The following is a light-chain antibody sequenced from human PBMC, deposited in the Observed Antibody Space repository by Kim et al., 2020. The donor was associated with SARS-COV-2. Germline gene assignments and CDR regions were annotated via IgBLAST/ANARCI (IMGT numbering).Light chain of an antibody. CDR1: Y. V-gene: IGLV6-57*02. Sequence: YVQWFQQRPGSAPPTVLYEDKPRPSGVSDRFSGSIDSSSNSASLTISGLKTEDEADYYCQSYDSSNSWVFGGGTKLTVL. CDR2: EDK. CDR3: QSYDSSNSWV. J-gene: IGLJ3*02.